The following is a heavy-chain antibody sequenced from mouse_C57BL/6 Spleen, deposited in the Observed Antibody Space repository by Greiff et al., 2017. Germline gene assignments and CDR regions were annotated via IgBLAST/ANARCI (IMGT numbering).Heavy chain of an antibody. J-gene: IGHJ2*01. V-gene: IGHV1-59*01. CDR3: ASPLGRGY. CDR2: IDPSDSYT. D-gene: IGHD4-1*01. Sequence: QVQLQQPGAELVRPGTSVKLSCKASGYTFTSYWMHWVKPRPGQGLEWIGVIDPSDSYTNYNQKFKGKATLTVDTSSSTAYMQLCSLTSEDSAVYYWASPLGRGYWGQGTTLTVSS. CDR1: GYTFTSYW.